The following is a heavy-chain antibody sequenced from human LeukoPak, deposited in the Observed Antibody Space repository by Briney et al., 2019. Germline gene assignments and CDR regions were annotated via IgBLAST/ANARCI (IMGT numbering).Heavy chain of an antibody. CDR2: INPNSGGT. Sequence: ASVKVSCKASGYTFTGYYMHWVRQAPGQGLEWMGWINPNSGGTNYAQKFQGRVTMTRDTSISTAYMELSRLRSDDTAVYYCARGSSALALYYFDYWGQGTLVTVSS. D-gene: IGHD6-19*01. CDR1: GYTFTGYY. J-gene: IGHJ4*02. V-gene: IGHV1-2*02. CDR3: ARGSSALALYYFDY.